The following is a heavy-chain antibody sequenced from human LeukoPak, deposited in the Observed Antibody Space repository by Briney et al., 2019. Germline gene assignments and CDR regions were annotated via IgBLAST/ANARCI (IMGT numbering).Heavy chain of an antibody. V-gene: IGHV5-51*01. Sequence: GESLKISCKGSGYSFTSYWIAWVRQMPGKGLEWMGIIYPGDSDTRYSPSFRGRITISADKSINAAYLQWNSLKASDTAMYFCARLPTVTTSGDYWGQGTLVTVSS. J-gene: IGHJ4*02. CDR2: IYPGDSDT. CDR1: GYSFTSYW. CDR3: ARLPTVTTSGDY. D-gene: IGHD4-17*01.